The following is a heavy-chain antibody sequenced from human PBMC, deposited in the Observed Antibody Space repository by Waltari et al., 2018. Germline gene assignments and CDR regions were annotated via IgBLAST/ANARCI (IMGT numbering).Heavy chain of an antibody. CDR3: ARGLRLVSIAARKTQGYYIDV. CDR2: INQREGT. J-gene: IGHJ6*03. CDR1: GGSFSGYY. V-gene: IGHV4-34*01. Sequence: QVQLQQWGAGLLKPSETLSLTCAVYGGSFSGYYWRWIRQPPGKGLEWIGEINQREGTNYNPSRKSRVTISVDTSKNHFSLKLRSVTAADTAVYYCARGLRLVSIAARKTQGYYIDVWGKGTTVTISS. D-gene: IGHD6-6*01.